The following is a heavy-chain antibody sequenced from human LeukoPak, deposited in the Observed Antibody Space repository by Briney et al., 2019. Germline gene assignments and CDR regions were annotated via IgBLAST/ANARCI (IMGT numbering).Heavy chain of an antibody. D-gene: IGHD6-19*01. Sequence: GASVKVSCKASGGTFSSYAISWVRQAPGQGLEWMGGIIPIFGTANYAQKFQGRVTITADVSTSTAYMELSSLRSEDTAVYYCARVAPSSGWSNWFDPWGQGTLVTVSS. J-gene: IGHJ5*02. CDR2: IIPIFGTA. CDR3: ARVAPSSGWSNWFDP. V-gene: IGHV1-69*13. CDR1: GGTFSSYA.